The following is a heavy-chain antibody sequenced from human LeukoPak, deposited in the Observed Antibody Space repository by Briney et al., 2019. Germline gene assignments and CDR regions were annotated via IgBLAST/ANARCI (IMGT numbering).Heavy chain of an antibody. CDR3: AKSRLSGWYGDNWFDP. D-gene: IGHD6-19*01. V-gene: IGHV3-43*02. CDR2: IGGDGGNT. CDR1: GFTFEDYA. J-gene: IGHJ5*02. Sequence: GSLRLSCAASGFTFEDYAMHWVRQVPGKGLEWVSFIGGDGGNTYYIDSVKGRFTISRDNSKNSLYLQMNSLKTEDTALYSCAKSRLSGWYGDNWFDPWGQGTLVTVSS.